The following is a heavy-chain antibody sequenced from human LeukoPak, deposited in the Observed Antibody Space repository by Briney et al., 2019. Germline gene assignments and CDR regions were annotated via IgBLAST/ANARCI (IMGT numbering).Heavy chain of an antibody. CDR2: ISGSGGST. CDR1: GFTFSSYA. D-gene: IGHD6-19*01. CDR3: AKIKQWLGAEYFQH. J-gene: IGHJ1*01. V-gene: IGHV3-23*01. Sequence: PGGSLRLSCAASGFTFSSYAMSWVRQAPGKGLEWVSAISGSGGSTYYADSVKGRFTIPRDNSKNTLYLQMNSLRAEDTAVYYCAKIKQWLGAEYFQHWGQGTLVTVSS.